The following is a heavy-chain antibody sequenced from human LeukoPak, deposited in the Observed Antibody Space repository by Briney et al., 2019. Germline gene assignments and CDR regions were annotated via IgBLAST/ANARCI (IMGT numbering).Heavy chain of an antibody. CDR1: GFTFSTSA. Sequence: GGALRLSCAASGFTFSTSAMSWVRQAPWKGLEWVAPICGSGGRTHYADSVKGRLTISRDNSKNTLYLQMNSLSADDTPLYYCAKASGYTYAYPFDYWGQGTLVTVSS. J-gene: IGHJ4*02. CDR2: ICGSGGRT. V-gene: IGHV3-23*01. D-gene: IGHD5-18*01. CDR3: AKASGYTYAYPFDY.